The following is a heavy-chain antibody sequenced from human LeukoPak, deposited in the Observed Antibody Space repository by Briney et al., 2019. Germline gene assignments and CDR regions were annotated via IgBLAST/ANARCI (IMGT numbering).Heavy chain of an antibody. CDR1: GYSFTSYW. J-gene: IGHJ4*02. CDR3: VRDGALVRGVLSWGSASGREKKTYFDY. CDR2: IGNIGYGI. Sequence: GESLKISGKGSGYSFTSYWIGWIRQSPGKALEWVASIGNIGYGISYADSVKGRFTISRDNAKTSLYLQMNRLRVEDTAVYYCVRDGALVRGVLSWGSASGREKKTYFDYWGQGTLVTVSS. V-gene: IGHV3-11*04. D-gene: IGHD3-10*01.